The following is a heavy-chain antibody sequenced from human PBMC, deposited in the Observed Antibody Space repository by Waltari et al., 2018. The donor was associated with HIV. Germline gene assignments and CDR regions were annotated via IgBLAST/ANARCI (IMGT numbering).Heavy chain of an antibody. CDR2: INSDGVDT. CDR3: VRGAPFDY. Sequence: EEQLVESGGGLVQPGGSLRLSCAASGFTFSSFWMHWVRQVPGKGLVWVSRINSDGVDTRTADSVKGRFTIFRDNARNTLYLQMHSLRAEDTALYYCVRGAPFDYWGQGALVAVSS. V-gene: IGHV3-74*01. J-gene: IGHJ4*02. CDR1: GFTFSSFW.